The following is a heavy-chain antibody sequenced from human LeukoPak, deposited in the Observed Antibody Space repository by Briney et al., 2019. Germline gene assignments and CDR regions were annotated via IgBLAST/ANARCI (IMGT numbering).Heavy chain of an antibody. Sequence: PSETLSLTCTVSGGSISSSSYYWGWIRQPPGKGLEWIGSIYYSGSTYYNPSLKSRVTISVDTSKNQFSLKLSSVTATDRAVYYCARHLTSEYSSGWYYVDYWGQGTLVTVSS. D-gene: IGHD6-19*01. CDR1: GGSISSSSYY. V-gene: IGHV4-39*01. CDR2: IYYSGST. J-gene: IGHJ4*02. CDR3: ARHLTSEYSSGWYYVDY.